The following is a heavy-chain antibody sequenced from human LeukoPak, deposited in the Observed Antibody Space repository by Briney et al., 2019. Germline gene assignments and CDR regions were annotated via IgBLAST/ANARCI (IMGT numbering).Heavy chain of an antibody. CDR2: ISNGGSIK. CDR3: ARELTIFGVVIKRYDAFDI. V-gene: IGHV3-30*04. CDR1: GFIFSSYA. J-gene: IGHJ3*02. D-gene: IGHD3-3*01. Sequence: PGGSLRLSCAASGFIFSSYAMHWVRQAPGKGLEWVAVISNGGSIKKYPEPVKGRFTISRDNSKNTLYLQMNSLRADDTAVYYCARELTIFGVVIKRYDAFDIWGQGTMVTVSS.